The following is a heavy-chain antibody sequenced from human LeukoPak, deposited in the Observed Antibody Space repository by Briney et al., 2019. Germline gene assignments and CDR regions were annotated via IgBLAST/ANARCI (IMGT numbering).Heavy chain of an antibody. CDR3: ARLPLSRYYDFWSGMDV. D-gene: IGHD3-3*01. J-gene: IGHJ6*02. Sequence: ASVKVSCKASGYTFTSYGISWVRQAPGQGLEWMGWISAYNGYTNYAQKLQGRVTMTTDTSTSTAYMELRSLRSDDTAVYYCARLPLSRYYDFWSGMDVWGQGTTVTVSS. CDR1: GYTFTSYG. V-gene: IGHV1-18*01. CDR2: ISAYNGYT.